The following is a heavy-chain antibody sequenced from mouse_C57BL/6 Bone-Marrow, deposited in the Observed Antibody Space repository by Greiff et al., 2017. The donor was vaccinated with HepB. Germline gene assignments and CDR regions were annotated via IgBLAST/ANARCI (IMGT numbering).Heavy chain of an antibody. D-gene: IGHD2-3*01. V-gene: IGHV2-2*01. J-gene: IGHJ4*01. CDR1: GFSLTSYG. CDR2: IWSGGST. CDR3: ARGLYDGYLPYAMDY. Sequence: QVQLQQSGPGLVQPSQSLSITCTVSGFSLTSYGVHWVRQSPGKGLEWLGVIWSGGSTDYNAAFISRLSISKDNSKSQVFFKMNSLQADDTAIYYCARGLYDGYLPYAMDYWGQGTSVTVSS.